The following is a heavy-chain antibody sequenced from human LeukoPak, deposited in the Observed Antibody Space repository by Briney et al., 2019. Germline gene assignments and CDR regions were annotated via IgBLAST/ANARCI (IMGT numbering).Heavy chain of an antibody. V-gene: IGHV1-46*01. Sequence: ASVTVSFTASGYTFTSYYMHWVRQAPGQGLGWMGIVNPTGGSTTYAQKFQGRVTVTRDMSTRTVFLELSGLRSEDTAVYYCARGRLNYNSGGYYENLHLDYWGQGTPVTVSS. J-gene: IGHJ4*02. D-gene: IGHD3-22*01. CDR2: VNPTGGST. CDR3: ARGRLNYNSGGYYENLHLDY. CDR1: GYTFTSYY.